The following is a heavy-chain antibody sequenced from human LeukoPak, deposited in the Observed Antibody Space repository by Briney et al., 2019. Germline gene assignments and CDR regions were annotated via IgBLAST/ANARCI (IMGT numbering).Heavy chain of an antibody. J-gene: IGHJ6*03. CDR2: ISDDGYTT. CDR1: GFTFSDYY. Sequence: GGSLRLSCAASGFTFSDYYMSWIRQAPGKGLEWVSSISDDGYTTYYADSVKGRFTVSRDNSRDTLYVQMNSLRDEDTALYFCARVATLHSFYMDVWGKGTTVTISS. CDR3: ARVATLHSFYMDV. D-gene: IGHD5-24*01. V-gene: IGHV3-11*01.